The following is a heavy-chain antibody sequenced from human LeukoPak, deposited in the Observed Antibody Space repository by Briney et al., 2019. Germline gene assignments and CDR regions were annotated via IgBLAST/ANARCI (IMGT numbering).Heavy chain of an antibody. CDR2: IYTSGST. Sequence: SQTLSLTCTVSGGSISSGSYYWSWIRQPAGKGLEWIGRIYTSGSTNYNPSLKSRVTISVDTSKNQFSLKLSSVTAADTAVYYCARAYYGMDGWGQGTTVTVSS. J-gene: IGHJ6*02. CDR1: GGSISSGSYY. V-gene: IGHV4-61*02. CDR3: ARAYYGMDG.